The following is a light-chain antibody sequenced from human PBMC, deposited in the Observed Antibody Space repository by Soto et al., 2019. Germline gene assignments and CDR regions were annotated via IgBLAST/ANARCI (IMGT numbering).Light chain of an antibody. J-gene: IGLJ1*01. CDR3: SSYAGSNNWV. V-gene: IGLV2-8*01. CDR1: SSDVGGYNY. Sequence: QSALTQPPSASGSPGQSVTISCTGTSSDVGGYNYVSWYQQYPGKAPKLMIYEVSQRPSGVPDRFSGSKSGNTASLTVSGLKAEDEADYYCSSYAGSNNWVFGVGTELTVL. CDR2: EVS.